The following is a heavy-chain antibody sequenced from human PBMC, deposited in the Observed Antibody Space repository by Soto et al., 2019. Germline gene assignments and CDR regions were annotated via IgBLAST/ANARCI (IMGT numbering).Heavy chain of an antibody. V-gene: IGHV4-59*01. CDR2: VYYSGNT. CDR1: GGSISNYY. D-gene: IGHD2-2*01. Sequence: SETLSLTCTISGGSISNYYWTWIRQTPGKGLEWIGYVYYSGNTNYNPSLKSRVSISVDMSKNQFSLELSSVTAADTAMYYCARCSLVVVPAPGFDPWGRGTLVTVSS. CDR3: ARCSLVVVPAPGFDP. J-gene: IGHJ5*02.